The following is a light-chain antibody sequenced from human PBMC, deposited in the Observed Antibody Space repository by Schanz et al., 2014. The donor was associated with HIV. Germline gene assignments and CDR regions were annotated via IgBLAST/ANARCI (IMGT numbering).Light chain of an antibody. V-gene: IGLV2-11*01. CDR1: SSDVGGYNY. Sequence: QSALTQPRSVSGSPGQSVTISCTGTSSDVGGYNYVSWYQQHPGKAPKLMIYDVSKRPSGVSDRFSGSKSDNTASLTISGLQAEDEADYYCSSYTNINSWVFGGGTKLTVL. CDR3: SSYTNINSWV. CDR2: DVS. J-gene: IGLJ3*02.